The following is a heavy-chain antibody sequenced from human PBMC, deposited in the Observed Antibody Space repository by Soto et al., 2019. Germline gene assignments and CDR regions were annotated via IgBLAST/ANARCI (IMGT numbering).Heavy chain of an antibody. V-gene: IGHV4-39*01. CDR1: GGSISSSSYY. CDR3: ARPCAFSSTSCIMGGMDV. Sequence: SETLSLTCTVSGGSISSSSYYWGWIRQPPGKGLEWIGSIYYSGSTYYNPSLKSRVTISVDTSKNQFSLKLSSVTAADTAVYYCARPCAFSSTSCIMGGMDVCGQGTTVTVSS. J-gene: IGHJ6*02. D-gene: IGHD2-2*01. CDR2: IYYSGST.